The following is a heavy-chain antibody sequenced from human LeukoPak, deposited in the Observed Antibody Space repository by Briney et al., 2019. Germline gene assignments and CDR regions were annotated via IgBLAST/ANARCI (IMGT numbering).Heavy chain of an antibody. CDR3: AKNHYYDSSGLDAFDI. D-gene: IGHD3-22*01. CDR1: GFTFSYYG. J-gene: IGHJ3*02. CDR2: IWYDGSNN. V-gene: IGHV3-33*06. Sequence: GGSLRLSCAASGFTFSYYGMHWVRQAPGRRLEWVALIWYDGSNNYYADSVRGRFTISRDNSKNTLYLQMNSLRAEDTALYYCAKNHYYDSSGLDAFDIWGQGTLVTISS.